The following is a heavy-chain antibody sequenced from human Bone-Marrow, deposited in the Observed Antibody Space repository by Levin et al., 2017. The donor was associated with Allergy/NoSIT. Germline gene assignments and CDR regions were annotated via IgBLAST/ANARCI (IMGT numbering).Heavy chain of an antibody. V-gene: IGHV1-69*13. Sequence: SVKVSCKASGGTFSSYAISWVRQAPGQGLEWMGGIIPIFGTANYAQKFQGRVTLTADESTSTAYMELSSLRSEDTTVYYCASLTYYDFWSGYYYYYYYGMDVWGQGTTVTVSS. CDR3: ASLTYYDFWSGYYYYYYYGMDV. J-gene: IGHJ6*02. D-gene: IGHD3-3*01. CDR1: GGTFSSYA. CDR2: IIPIFGTA.